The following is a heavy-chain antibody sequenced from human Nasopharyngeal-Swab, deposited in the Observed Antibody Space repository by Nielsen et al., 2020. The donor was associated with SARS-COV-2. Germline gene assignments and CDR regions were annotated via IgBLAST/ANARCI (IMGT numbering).Heavy chain of an antibody. Sequence: SETLSLTCAVYGGSFSGYYWSWIRQPPGKGLEWIGEINHSGSTNYNPSLKSRVTISVDTSKHQFSLKLSSVTAADTAVYYCATLAYGDHSFYYWGQGTLVTVSS. V-gene: IGHV4-34*01. CDR1: GGSFSGYY. J-gene: IGHJ4*02. CDR3: ATLAYGDHSFYY. D-gene: IGHD4-17*01. CDR2: INHSGST.